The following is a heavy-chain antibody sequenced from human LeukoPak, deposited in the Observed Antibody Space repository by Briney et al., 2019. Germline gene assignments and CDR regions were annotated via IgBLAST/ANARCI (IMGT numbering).Heavy chain of an antibody. V-gene: IGHV4-39*01. CDR3: ASTYSSSFDY. J-gene: IGHJ4*02. CDR1: GGSISSSSYY. D-gene: IGHD6-19*01. Sequence: SGTLSLTCTVSGGSISSSSYYWGWIRQPPGKGLEWIGSIYYRGSTYYNPSLKSRVTISVDTSKNQFSLKLSSVTAADTAVYYCASTYSSSFDYWGQGTLVTVSS. CDR2: IYYRGST.